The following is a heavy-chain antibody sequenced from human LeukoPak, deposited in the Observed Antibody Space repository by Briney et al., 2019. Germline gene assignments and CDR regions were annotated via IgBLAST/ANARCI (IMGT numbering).Heavy chain of an antibody. V-gene: IGHV3-21*01. Sequence: PGGSLRLSCAASGFIFSTYSMNWVRQAPGRGLEWVSSISSSRSFIYYADSVQGRFTISRDNAKNSLYLQMNSLRAEDTAVCYCARVTGRFYSYFDYWGQGTLVTVSS. CDR3: ARVTGRFYSYFDY. CDR2: ISSSRSFI. CDR1: GFIFSTYS. D-gene: IGHD3-22*01. J-gene: IGHJ4*02.